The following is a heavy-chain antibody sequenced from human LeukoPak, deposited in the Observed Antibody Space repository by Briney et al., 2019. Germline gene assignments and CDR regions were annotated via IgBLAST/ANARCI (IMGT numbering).Heavy chain of an antibody. CDR2: ISGSGGST. V-gene: IGHV3-23*01. J-gene: IGHJ4*02. D-gene: IGHD2-8*01. CDR3: AKEDRDGVMAFDY. CDR1: GFTVRSFG. Sequence: GSLRLSCAASGFTVRSFGMSWVRQAPGKGLEWVLAISGSGGSTYYADSVKGRFTISRDNSKNTLYLQMNSLRAEDTAVYYCAKEDRDGVMAFDYWGQGTLVTVSS.